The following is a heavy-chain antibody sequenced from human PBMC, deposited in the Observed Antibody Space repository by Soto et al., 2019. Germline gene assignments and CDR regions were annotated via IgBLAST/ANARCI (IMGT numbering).Heavy chain of an antibody. J-gene: IGHJ4*02. V-gene: IGHV4-39*01. D-gene: IGHD2-21*01. CDR2: IYYSGST. CDR1: GGSISSSSYY. CDR3: ATQIPRRYCGGDCYSV. Sequence: QLQLQESGPGLVKPSETLSLTCTVSGGSISSSSYYWGWIRQPPGKGLEWIGSIYYSGSTYYNPSLKSRVTISVDTSKNQFSLMLSSVTAADTAVYYCATQIPRRYCGGDCYSVWGQGTLVTVSS.